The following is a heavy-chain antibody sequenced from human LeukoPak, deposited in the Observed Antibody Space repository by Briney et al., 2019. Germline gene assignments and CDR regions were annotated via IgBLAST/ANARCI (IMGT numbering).Heavy chain of an antibody. Sequence: SETLSLTCTVSGGSISPYFWSWIRQPPGKGLVWIGYIYYSGSTNYNPSLKSRVTISVDTSKNQFSLKLSSVTAADTAVYYCARRQTYFDYWGQGTLVTVSS. J-gene: IGHJ4*02. V-gene: IGHV4-59*08. CDR3: ARRQTYFDY. CDR1: GGSISPYF. CDR2: IYYSGST.